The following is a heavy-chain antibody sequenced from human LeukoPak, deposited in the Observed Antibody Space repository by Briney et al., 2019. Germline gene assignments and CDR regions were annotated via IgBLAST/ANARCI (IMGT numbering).Heavy chain of an antibody. CDR3: VKDRHSNYHYFDY. V-gene: IGHV3-33*06. J-gene: IGHJ4*02. CDR1: GFNFSSYG. D-gene: IGHD4-11*01. Sequence: GGSLRLSCATSGFNFSSYGMHWVRQAPGKGLEWVAVIWYDGSKKSYADSLKGRFTISRDNFKNTLYLQMKSLRAEDTAVYYCVKDRHSNYHYFDYWGQGTLVTVSS. CDR2: IWYDGSKK.